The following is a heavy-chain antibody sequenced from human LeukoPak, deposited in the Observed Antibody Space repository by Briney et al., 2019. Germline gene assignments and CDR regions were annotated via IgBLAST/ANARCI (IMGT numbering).Heavy chain of an antibody. CDR1: GFTLSSYT. CDR2: IGTSSTTI. V-gene: IGHV3-48*01. D-gene: IGHD6-25*01. Sequence: GGSLRLSCAASGFTLSSYTMSWVRQPPGKGLEWVSNIGTSSTTIYYADSVKGRFTISRDNAKNSVYLQMNSLRADDTAVYYCARFAAGGSYYYYMDVWGKGTTVTVSS. J-gene: IGHJ6*03. CDR3: ARFAAGGSYYYYMDV.